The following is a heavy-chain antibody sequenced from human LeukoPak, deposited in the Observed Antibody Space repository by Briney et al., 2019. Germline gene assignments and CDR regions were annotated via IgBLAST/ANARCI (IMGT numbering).Heavy chain of an antibody. J-gene: IGHJ6*03. CDR1: GGSIGSGGYY. Sequence: SQTLSLTCTVSGGSIGSGGYYWSWIRQHPGKGLEWIGYIYYSGSTYYNPSLKSRVTISVDTSKNQFSLKLSSVTAADTAVYYCARAGPSFHYYYYYMDVWGKGTTVTVSS. V-gene: IGHV4-31*03. CDR2: IYYSGST. CDR3: ARAGPSFHYYYYYMDV.